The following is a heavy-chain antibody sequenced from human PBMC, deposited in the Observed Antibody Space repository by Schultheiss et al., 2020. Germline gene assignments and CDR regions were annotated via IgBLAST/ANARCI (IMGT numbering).Heavy chain of an antibody. D-gene: IGHD2-2*02. Sequence: GESLKISCAASGFTFSDYYMFWVRQAPGKGLVWVSRINSDGSSTSYADSVKGRFTISRDNAKNSLYLQMNSLRAEDTAVYYCARVPLYDPWAGYWGQGTLVTVSS. CDR1: GFTFSDYY. CDR2: INSDGSST. CDR3: ARVPLYDPWAGY. J-gene: IGHJ4*02. V-gene: IGHV3-74*01.